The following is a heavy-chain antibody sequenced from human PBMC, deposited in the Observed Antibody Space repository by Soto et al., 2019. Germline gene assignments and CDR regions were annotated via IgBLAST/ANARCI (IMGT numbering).Heavy chain of an antibody. CDR1: GYSYRSYE. CDR2: MNPNSGNT. D-gene: IGHD4-4*01. Sequence: GASVKVSSKASGYSYRSYEINWARQAKGQGLEWMGWMNPNSGNTGYAQKFQGRVTMTRNTSISTAYMELSSLRSEDTAVYYCARVELQYTLYHYYYYMDVWGKGTTVTVSS. CDR3: ARVELQYTLYHYYYYMDV. J-gene: IGHJ6*03. V-gene: IGHV1-8*01.